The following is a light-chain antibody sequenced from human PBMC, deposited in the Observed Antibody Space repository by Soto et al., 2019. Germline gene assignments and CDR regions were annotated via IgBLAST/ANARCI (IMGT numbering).Light chain of an antibody. V-gene: IGKV3-20*01. CDR2: GAS. CDR3: QRYGSLYT. Sequence: EIVLTQSPGTLSLSPGERATLSCRASQSVGSSYLAWYQQKPGQAPRLLIYGASSRATGTPDSFSGSGSGTDFTLTISRLEPEDFAVYYCQRYGSLYTFGQGTKLEIK. CDR1: QSVGSSY. J-gene: IGKJ2*01.